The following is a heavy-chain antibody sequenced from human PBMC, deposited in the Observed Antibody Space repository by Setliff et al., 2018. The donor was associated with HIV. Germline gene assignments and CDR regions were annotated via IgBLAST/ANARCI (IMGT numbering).Heavy chain of an antibody. Sequence: KPSETLSLTCAVSGGSFSAYYWTWIRQSPHKGLEWVGEIDHTGSAYYNPSLTSRVTISVDTSKNRFSLELSSVTAADTALYYCARGPRVSAAVVETPSAYWGQGTRVTVS. CDR1: GGSFSAYY. CDR3: ARGPRVSAAVVETPSAY. D-gene: IGHD6-19*01. CDR2: IDHTGSA. V-gene: IGHV4-34*01. J-gene: IGHJ4*02.